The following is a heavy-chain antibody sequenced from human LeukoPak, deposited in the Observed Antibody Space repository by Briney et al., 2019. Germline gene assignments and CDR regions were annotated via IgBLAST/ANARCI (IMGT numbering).Heavy chain of an antibody. D-gene: IGHD4-23*01. CDR3: SSTVVTPMNWFDP. Sequence: ASVKVSCKASGYTFTGYYMHWLRQAPGQGLEWMGWINPNSGGTNYAQKFQGRVTMTRDTSISTAYMELSRLRSDDTAVYYCSSTVVTPMNWFDPWGQGTLVTVSS. J-gene: IGHJ5*02. CDR2: INPNSGGT. CDR1: GYTFTGYY. V-gene: IGHV1-2*02.